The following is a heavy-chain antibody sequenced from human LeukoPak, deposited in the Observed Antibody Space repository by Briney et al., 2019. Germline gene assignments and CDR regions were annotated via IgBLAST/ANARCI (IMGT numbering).Heavy chain of an antibody. V-gene: IGHV5-10-1*01. CDR1: GYTFTSYW. CDR3: ARRVAGSYHDAFDI. Sequence: GESLKISCEGSGYTFTSYWITWVRQMPGKGLEWMGRIDPRDSYTKYSPSFRGLVTISVDKSTNTAYLQWNSLKASDSAMYYCARRVAGSYHDAFDIWGQGTMVTVSS. CDR2: IDPRDSYT. J-gene: IGHJ3*02. D-gene: IGHD1-26*01.